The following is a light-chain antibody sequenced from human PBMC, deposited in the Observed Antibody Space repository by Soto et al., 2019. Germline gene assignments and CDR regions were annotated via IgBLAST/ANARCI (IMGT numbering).Light chain of an antibody. CDR3: SSYTSTITLEAV. CDR2: DVT. J-gene: IGLJ7*01. Sequence: QAVVTQPASVSGSPGQSITISCTGTSSDVGAYNYVSWYQQHPGKAPKLIIYDVTNRPSGVSNRFSGSKSGSTASLTISGLQAEDEADYYCSSYTSTITLEAVFGGGTQLTVL. V-gene: IGLV2-14*01. CDR1: SSDVGAYNY.